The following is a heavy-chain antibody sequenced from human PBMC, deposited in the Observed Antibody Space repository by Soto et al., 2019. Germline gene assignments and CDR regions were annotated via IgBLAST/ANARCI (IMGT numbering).Heavy chain of an antibody. Sequence: GGSLRLSCAASGFTFSSYGMHWVRQAPGKGLEWVAVISYDGSNKYYADSVKGRFTISRDNSKNTLYLQMNSLRAEDTAVYYCANYYGSGSSMDVWGKGTTVTVSS. D-gene: IGHD3-10*01. J-gene: IGHJ6*03. CDR2: ISYDGSNK. CDR1: GFTFSSYG. CDR3: ANYYGSGSSMDV. V-gene: IGHV3-30*18.